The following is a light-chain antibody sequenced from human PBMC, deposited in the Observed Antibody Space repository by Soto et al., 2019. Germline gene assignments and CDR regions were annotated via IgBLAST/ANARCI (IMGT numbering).Light chain of an antibody. CDR2: AAS. Sequence: IVLTQSPVTLSLSPGERATLSCRASQGVNSTYVAWYQQQPGQAPRLLIYAASIRATGIPDRFSGSGSGTDFTLTISRLEPEDFVVYYCQHYGSSFTFGPGTKVDIK. V-gene: IGKV3-20*01. CDR1: QGVNSTY. CDR3: QHYGSSFT. J-gene: IGKJ3*01.